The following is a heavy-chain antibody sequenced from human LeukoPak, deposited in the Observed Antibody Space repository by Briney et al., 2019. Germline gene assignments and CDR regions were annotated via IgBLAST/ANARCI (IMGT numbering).Heavy chain of an antibody. J-gene: IGHJ4*02. CDR3: ARGREYSSSWYALGY. D-gene: IGHD6-13*01. CDR1: GGSISSYF. Sequence: SQTLSLTCTVSGGSISSYFWSWIRQPPGKGLELIGYIYYSGSTNYDPSLKSRVTISVDTSKNQFSLKLSSVTAADTAVYYCARGREYSSSWYALGYWGQGTLVTVSS. CDR2: IYYSGST. V-gene: IGHV4-59*01.